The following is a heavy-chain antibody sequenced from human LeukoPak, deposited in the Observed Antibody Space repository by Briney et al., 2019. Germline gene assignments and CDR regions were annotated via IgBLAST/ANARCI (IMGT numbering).Heavy chain of an antibody. D-gene: IGHD2-15*01. CDR1: GFSFSSGGVG. J-gene: IGHJ3*02. CDR3: AHRHRGVASDI. V-gene: IGHV2-5*01. Sequence: SGPTLVNPTQTLTLTCTFSGFSFSSGGVGVRWIRQPPGRALEWLGVIYENDEKLYSSSLQNRLSITKDTSKNQVVLTMANMDPVDTATYYCAHRHRGVASDIWGQGTMVTVSS. CDR2: IYENDEK.